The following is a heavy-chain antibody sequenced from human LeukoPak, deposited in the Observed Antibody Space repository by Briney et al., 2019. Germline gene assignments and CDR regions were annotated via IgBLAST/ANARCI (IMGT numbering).Heavy chain of an antibody. CDR1: GFRFSSFG. J-gene: IGHJ6*03. CDR3: AKDQSIGHYYSYYMDV. CDR2: IYFDGTKK. V-gene: IGHV3-33*06. D-gene: IGHD3-22*01. Sequence: GTSLRLSCVASGFRFSSFGMHWVRQAPGKGLEWVAVIYFDGTKKYYADSVKGRFTLSRDNSNNTLYLQMNSLRVEDTAVYFCAKDQSIGHYYSYYMDVWGKGTTVTVSS.